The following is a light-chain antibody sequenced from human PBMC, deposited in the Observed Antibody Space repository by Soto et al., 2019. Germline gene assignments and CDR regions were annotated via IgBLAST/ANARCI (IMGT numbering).Light chain of an antibody. Sequence: QSALTQPRSVSGSPGQSVTISCTGTSSDVGAYHYVSWYQQYPGKAPKLMIYDVNKRPSGVPDRFSGSKSGTTASLTISGLQAEDEANYYCQAYDYSLTASVFGGGTKLTVL. CDR3: QAYDYSLTASV. CDR1: SSDVGAYHY. V-gene: IGLV2-11*01. CDR2: DVN. J-gene: IGLJ3*02.